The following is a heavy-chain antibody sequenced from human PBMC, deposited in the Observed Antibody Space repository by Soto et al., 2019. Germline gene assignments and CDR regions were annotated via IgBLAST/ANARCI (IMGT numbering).Heavy chain of an antibody. D-gene: IGHD2-15*01. CDR3: ARDRGYCSGGSCHKCFDP. V-gene: IGHV4-61*01. Sequence: SETLSLTCTVSGGSVSSGSYYWSWIRQPPGKGLEWIGYIYYSGSTNYNPSLKSRVTRSVDTSKNQFSLKLSSVTAADTAVYYCARDRGYCSGGSCHKCFDP. J-gene: IGHJ5*02. CDR1: GGSVSSGSYY. CDR2: IYYSGST.